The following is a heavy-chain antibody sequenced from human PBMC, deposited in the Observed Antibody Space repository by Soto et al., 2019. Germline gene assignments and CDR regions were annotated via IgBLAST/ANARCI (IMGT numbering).Heavy chain of an antibody. CDR1: GGTFSSYA. CDR2: IIPIFGTA. Sequence: SVKVSCKASGGTFSSYAISWVRQAPGQGLEWMGGIIPIFGTANYAQKFQGRVTITADESTSTAYMELSSLRSEDTAVYYCARGVGRGYCSGGSCWSPRFDTWGQGTLVAVSS. CDR3: ARGVGRGYCSGGSCWSPRFDT. J-gene: IGHJ5*02. V-gene: IGHV1-69*13. D-gene: IGHD2-15*01.